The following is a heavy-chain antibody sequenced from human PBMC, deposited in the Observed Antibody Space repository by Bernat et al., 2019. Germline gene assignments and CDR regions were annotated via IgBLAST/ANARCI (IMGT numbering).Heavy chain of an antibody. CDR1: GYTLTELS. CDR3: ATDIYSSSWDGRGYYFDY. V-gene: IGHV1-24*01. J-gene: IGHJ4*02. D-gene: IGHD6-13*01. CDR2: FDPEDGET. Sequence: QVQLVQSGAEVKKPGASVKVSCKVSGYTLTELSMHWVRQAPGKGLEWMGGFDPEDGETIYAQKFLGRVTMTEDTSTDTAYMELSSLRSEDTAVYYCATDIYSSSWDGRGYYFDYWGQGTLVTVSS.